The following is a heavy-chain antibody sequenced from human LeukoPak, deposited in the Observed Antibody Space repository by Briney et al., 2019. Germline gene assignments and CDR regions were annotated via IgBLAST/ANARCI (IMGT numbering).Heavy chain of an antibody. CDR1: GGSISSYY. J-gene: IGHJ3*02. D-gene: IGHD1-26*01. CDR2: IYYSGST. Sequence: SETLSLTCTVSGGSISSYYWSWIRQPPGKGLERIGYIYYSGSTNYNPSLKSRVTISVDTSKNQFSLKLSSVTAADTAVYYCARAGAVGATTSDAFDIWGQGTMVTVSS. V-gene: IGHV4-59*01. CDR3: ARAGAVGATTSDAFDI.